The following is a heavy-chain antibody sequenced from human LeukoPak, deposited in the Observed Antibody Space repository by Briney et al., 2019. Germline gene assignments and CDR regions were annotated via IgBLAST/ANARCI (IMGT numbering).Heavy chain of an antibody. Sequence: PGGSLRLSCAASGFTFSSEWMHWVRQAPGRGLVWISHIDGNGRTTSYADSVKGRFTISRDNAKNTLYLQMNSLRAEDTAVYYCARDAVDTANAVWGQGTTVTVSS. CDR1: GFTFSSEW. CDR3: ARDAVDTANAV. J-gene: IGHJ6*02. V-gene: IGHV3-74*01. CDR2: IDGNGRTT. D-gene: IGHD5-18*01.